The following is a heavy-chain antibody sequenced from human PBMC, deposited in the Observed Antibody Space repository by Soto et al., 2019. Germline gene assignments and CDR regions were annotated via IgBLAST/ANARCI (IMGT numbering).Heavy chain of an antibody. CDR2: IYPGDSDT. J-gene: IGHJ4*02. Sequence: PGESLKISCKGSGYSFTSYWIGWVRQMPGKGLEWMEIIYPGDSDTRYSPTFQGQVTISADKSISTAYLQWSSLKASDTAMYYCARPYYSGSYYFDYWGQGTLVTVSS. CDR3: ARPYYSGSYYFDY. D-gene: IGHD1-26*01. CDR1: GYSFTSYW. V-gene: IGHV5-51*01.